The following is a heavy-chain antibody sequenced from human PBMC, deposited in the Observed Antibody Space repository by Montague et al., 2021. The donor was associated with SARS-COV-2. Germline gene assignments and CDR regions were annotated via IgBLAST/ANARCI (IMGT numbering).Heavy chain of an antibody. CDR3: ARLGRQQLVRLSGMDV. CDR2: IYYSGST. V-gene: IGHV4-39*07. J-gene: IGHJ6*02. D-gene: IGHD6-13*01. Sequence: SETLSLTCSVSGGSTKTMRYYWGWIRQPPGKGLEWIGSIYYSGSTYYNPSLKSRVTISVDTSKNQFSLKLSSVTAADTAVCYCARLGRQQLVRLSGMDVWGQGTTVTVSS. CDR1: GGSTKTMRYY.